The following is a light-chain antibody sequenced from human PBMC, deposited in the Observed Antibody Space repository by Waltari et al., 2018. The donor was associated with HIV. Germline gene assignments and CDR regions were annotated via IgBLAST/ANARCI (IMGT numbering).Light chain of an antibody. Sequence: DIQMTQSPSSLSASVGDRVTITCRASQAISDSFAWYQQTPGKAPKLLVSAASRLESGVPSRFSGSGSGTEYTLTISSLQPEDFATYYCQQYHTVPYTFGPGAKVDI. CDR2: AAS. CDR1: QAISDS. CDR3: QQYHTVPYT. V-gene: IGKV1-NL1*01. J-gene: IGKJ3*01.